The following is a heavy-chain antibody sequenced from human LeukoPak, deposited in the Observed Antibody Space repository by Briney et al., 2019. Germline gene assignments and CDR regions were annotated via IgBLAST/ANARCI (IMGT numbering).Heavy chain of an antibody. Sequence: GGSLRLSCAASGFIFSSYEMSWVRQAPGKGLEWVSYISPSGDTIYYGDSVKGRFTISRDNDKNSLFLQMNSLRAEDTAVYYCHVRLGELSLITWGQGTLVTVSS. V-gene: IGHV3-48*03. CDR1: GFIFSSYE. CDR3: HVRLGELSLIT. J-gene: IGHJ4*02. CDR2: ISPSGDTI. D-gene: IGHD3-16*02.